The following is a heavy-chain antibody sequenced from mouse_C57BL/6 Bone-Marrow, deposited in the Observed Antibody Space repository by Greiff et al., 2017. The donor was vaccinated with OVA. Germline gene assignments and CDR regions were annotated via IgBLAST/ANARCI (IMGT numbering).Heavy chain of an antibody. J-gene: IGHJ3*01. CDR1: GYTFTSYD. CDR3: ARWRNYVYTAWFAY. CDR2: IYPRDGST. Sequence: QVQLQQSGPELVKPGASVKLSCKASGYTFTSYDISWVKQRPGQGLEWIGWIYPRDGSTKYNEKFNGKATLTVDTSSSTADMELHSLTSEDSAVSFCARWRNYVYTAWFAYWGQGTRVTVSA. V-gene: IGHV1-85*01.